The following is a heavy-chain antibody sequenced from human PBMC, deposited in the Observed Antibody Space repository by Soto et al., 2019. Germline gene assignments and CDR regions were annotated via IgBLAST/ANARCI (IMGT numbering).Heavy chain of an antibody. J-gene: IGHJ4*01. V-gene: IGHV3-43*01. CDR2: ISWDGVNT. CDR3: AKDIAKYYDTSAYYPNFDY. D-gene: IGHD3-22*01. CDR1: GFNFHDHN. Sequence: GGSLRLSCVASGFNFHDHNIHWVRQAPGKSLEWVSLISWDGVNTYYADSVKGRFSISRDNSKNSLYLQMNSLKPEDTALYYCAKDIAKYYDTSAYYPNFDYWGHGTLVTVSS.